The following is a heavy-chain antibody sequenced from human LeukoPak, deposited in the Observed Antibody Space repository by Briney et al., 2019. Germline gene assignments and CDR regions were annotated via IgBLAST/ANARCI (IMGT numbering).Heavy chain of an antibody. CDR3: ARAYFEY. J-gene: IGHJ4*02. Sequence: GGSLRLSCAASGFTFRNYWMQWVRQVPGKGLEWVANIKQDGSEKYYVDSVKGRFTISRDNAKNSLYLQMDSLRAEDTAVYYCARAYFEYWGREPWSPSPQ. V-gene: IGHV3-7*01. CDR2: IKQDGSEK. CDR1: GFTFRNYW.